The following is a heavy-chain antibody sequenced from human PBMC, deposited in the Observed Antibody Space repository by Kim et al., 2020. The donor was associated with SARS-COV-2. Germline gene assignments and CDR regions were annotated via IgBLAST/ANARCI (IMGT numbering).Heavy chain of an antibody. CDR1: GFIFSNYA. CDR3: AKHWGSGTYYTYFDY. V-gene: IGHV3-23*01. D-gene: IGHD3-10*01. CDR2: ISGSGDRT. J-gene: IGHJ4*02. Sequence: GGSLRLSCAGSGFIFSNYAVSWVRQAPGKGLEWVSAISGSGDRTFYTDSVRGRVTISRDNSKNTVYLQLNGLRVEDAAVYYCAKHWGSGTYYTYFDYWGQGSLVPVSS.